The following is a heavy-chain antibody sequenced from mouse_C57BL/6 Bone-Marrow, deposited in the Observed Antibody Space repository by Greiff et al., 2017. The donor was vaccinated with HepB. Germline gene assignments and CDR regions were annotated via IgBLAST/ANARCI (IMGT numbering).Heavy chain of an antibody. J-gene: IGHJ2*01. V-gene: IGHV1-82*01. Sequence: LVESGPELVKPGASVKISCKASGYAFSSSWMNWVKQRPGKGLEWIGRIYPGDGDTNYNGKFKGKATLTADKSSSTAYMQLSSLTSEDSAVYFCARGEAVVADFDYWGQGTTLTVSS. D-gene: IGHD1-1*01. CDR2: IYPGDGDT. CDR3: ARGEAVVADFDY. CDR1: GYAFSSSW.